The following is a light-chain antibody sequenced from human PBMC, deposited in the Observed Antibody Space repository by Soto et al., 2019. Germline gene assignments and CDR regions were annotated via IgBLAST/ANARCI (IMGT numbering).Light chain of an antibody. CDR1: SSGVRVSNY. CDR3: CSFAGSYTTYV. CDR2: DVN. V-gene: IGLV2-11*01. Sequence: QSALTQPRSVSGSPGQSVTISCTGTSSGVRVSNYVSWYRQHPGKAPKLMIFDVNKRPSGVPDRFSGSKSGNTASLTSSGLQAEDEADYYCCSFAGSYTTYVFGTGTKVTVL. J-gene: IGLJ1*01.